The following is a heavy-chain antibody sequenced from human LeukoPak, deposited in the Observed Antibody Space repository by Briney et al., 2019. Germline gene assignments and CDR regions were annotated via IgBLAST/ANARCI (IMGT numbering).Heavy chain of an antibody. CDR1: GFSFETYG. D-gene: IGHD3-10*01. J-gene: IGHJ4*02. Sequence: GGSLRLSCAASGFSFETYGMHWVRQAPGKGLEWVAIIWYDGSNRFYADSVKGRFTISRDNPKSTLYLQMNSLRAEDTAVYFCASGLVGGSFDYWGQGTLVTVFS. V-gene: IGHV3-33*03. CDR3: ASGLVGGSFDY. CDR2: IWYDGSNR.